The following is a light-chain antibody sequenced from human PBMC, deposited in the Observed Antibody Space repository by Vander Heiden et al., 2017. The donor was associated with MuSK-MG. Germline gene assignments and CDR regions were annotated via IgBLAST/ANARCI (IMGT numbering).Light chain of an antibody. CDR3: AAWDDSLSGWV. CDR1: SSNIGSNY. V-gene: IGLV1-47*03. J-gene: IGLJ3*02. CDR2: RNN. Sequence: QSVLTQPPSASGTPGQRVTISCSGSSSNIGSNYVYWYQQLPGTAPKLLSYRNNQRPSGVPDRFSGSKSGTSASLAISGLWSEDEADYYCAAWDDSLSGWVFGGGTKLTVL.